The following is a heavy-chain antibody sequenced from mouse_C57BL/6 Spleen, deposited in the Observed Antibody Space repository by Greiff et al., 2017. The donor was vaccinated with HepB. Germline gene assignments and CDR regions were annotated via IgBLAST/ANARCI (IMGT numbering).Heavy chain of an antibody. V-gene: IGHV1-69*01. D-gene: IGHD1-2*01. CDR3: ARYYGPLAMDY. CDR1: GYTFTSYW. Sequence: QVQLQQPGAELVMPGASVKLSCKASGYTFTSYWMHWVKQRPGQGLEWIGEIDPSDSYTNYNQKFKGKSTLTVDKSSSTAYMQLSSLTSEDSAVYYCARYYGPLAMDYWGQGTSGTVSS. J-gene: IGHJ4*01. CDR2: IDPSDSYT.